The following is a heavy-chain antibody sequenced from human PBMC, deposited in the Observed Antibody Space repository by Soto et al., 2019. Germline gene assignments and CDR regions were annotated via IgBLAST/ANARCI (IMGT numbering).Heavy chain of an antibody. CDR3: ARVPFAPDYYDSSGYEYYFDY. Sequence: PSETLSLTCTVSGGSISSGGYYWSWIRQHPGKGLEWIGYIYYSGSTYYNPSLKSRVTISVDTSKNQFSLKLSSVTAADTAVYYCARVPFAPDYYDSSGYEYYFDYWGQGTLVTVS. D-gene: IGHD3-22*01. CDR2: IYYSGST. CDR1: GGSISSGGYY. V-gene: IGHV4-31*03. J-gene: IGHJ4*02.